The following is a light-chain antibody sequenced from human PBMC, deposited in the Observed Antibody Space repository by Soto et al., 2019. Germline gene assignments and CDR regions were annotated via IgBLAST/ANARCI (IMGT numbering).Light chain of an antibody. CDR3: QQYIDWPPYT. J-gene: IGKJ2*01. CDR2: GAS. V-gene: IGKV3-15*01. Sequence: EVVLRQSPATLSVSPGERATLSCRASQTVSRSLAWYQQRPGQAPRLLIYGASTRATGASDRFSGSGSGTDFTLTISSLQSEDFAVYYCQQYIDWPPYTFGQGTKVDIK. CDR1: QTVSRS.